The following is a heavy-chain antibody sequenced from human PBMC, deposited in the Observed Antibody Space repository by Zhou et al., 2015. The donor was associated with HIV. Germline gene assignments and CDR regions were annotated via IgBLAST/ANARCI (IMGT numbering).Heavy chain of an antibody. CDR3: AKDWHESD. J-gene: IGHJ4*02. CDR1: GFNFLDYA. CDR2: ISWNGAGQ. V-gene: IGHV3-9*01. Sequence: EVRLVESGGNLVQPGRSLRLSCAASGFNFLDYAMHWVRHAPGKGLEWVSGISWNGAGQGYADSVKGRFTISRDNARNSLYLQMNSLITEDTAIYYCAKDWHESDWGQGTLVTVSS.